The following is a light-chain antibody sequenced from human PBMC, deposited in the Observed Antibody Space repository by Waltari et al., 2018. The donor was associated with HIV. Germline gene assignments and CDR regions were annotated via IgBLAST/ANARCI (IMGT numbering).Light chain of an antibody. CDR1: QSVITN. CDR3: QQYNTWPRT. J-gene: IGKJ1*01. CDR2: ATS. V-gene: IGKV3-15*01. Sequence: PATLSVSPGERVTLSCRASQSVITNLAWYQQKFGQPPRLLIYATSIRATNIPARFSGGGSGTEFTLTISSLQSEDFAIYYCQQYNTWPRTFGQGTKVEV.